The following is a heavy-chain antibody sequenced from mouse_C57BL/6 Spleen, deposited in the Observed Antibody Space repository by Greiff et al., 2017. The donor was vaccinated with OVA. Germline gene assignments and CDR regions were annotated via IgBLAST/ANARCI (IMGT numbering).Heavy chain of an antibody. J-gene: IGHJ4*01. CDR1: GYTFTSYW. D-gene: IGHD6-1*01. CDR2: IYPGNSDT. Sequence: VQLQQSGTVLARPGASVKMSCKTSGYTFTSYWMHWVKQRPGQGLEWIGAIYPGNSDTSYNQKFKGKAKLTAVTSASTAYMELSSLTNEDSAVYYCTRGALPRGAMDYWGQGTSVTVSS. V-gene: IGHV1-5*01. CDR3: TRGALPRGAMDY.